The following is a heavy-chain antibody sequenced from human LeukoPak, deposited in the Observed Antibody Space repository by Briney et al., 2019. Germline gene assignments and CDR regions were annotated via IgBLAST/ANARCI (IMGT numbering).Heavy chain of an antibody. V-gene: IGHV3-7*01. CDR2: IKKDGSAK. CDR1: GFTFSNYW. Sequence: GGSLRLSCVASGFTFSNYWMSWVRQAPGKGLEWVANIKKDGSAKYYVDSVKGRFTISRDNAKNSLYLQMSSLRAEDTAVYYCARPNRADFDGIDYWGQGTLVTVSS. CDR3: ARPNRADFDGIDY. D-gene: IGHD3-9*01. J-gene: IGHJ4*02.